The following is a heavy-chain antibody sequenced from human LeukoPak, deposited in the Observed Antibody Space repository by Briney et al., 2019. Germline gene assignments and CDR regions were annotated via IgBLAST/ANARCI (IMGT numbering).Heavy chain of an antibody. Sequence: GGSLRLSCAASGFTFSSYAMYWVRQAPGKGLEWVAVISYDGSDKFYADSVKGRFTISRDNAKNSLYLQMNSLRAEDTAVYYCLSYCSSTSCYEINWFDPWGQGTLVTVSS. V-gene: IGHV3-30*04. CDR1: GFTFSSYA. D-gene: IGHD2-2*01. J-gene: IGHJ5*02. CDR3: LSYCSSTSCYEINWFDP. CDR2: ISYDGSDK.